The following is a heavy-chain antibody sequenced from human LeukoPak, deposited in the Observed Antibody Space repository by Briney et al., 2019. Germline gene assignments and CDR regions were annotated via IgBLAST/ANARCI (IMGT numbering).Heavy chain of an antibody. CDR3: ARDYYDFWSGYNPPYYYYYGMDV. V-gene: IGHV3-48*04. CDR2: ISSSGSTI. J-gene: IGHJ6*02. CDR1: GFTFSSYA. Sequence: PTGGSLRLSCAASGFTFSSYAMSWVRQAPGKGLEWVSYISSSGSTIYYADSVKGRFTISRDNAKNSLYLQMNSLRAEDTAVYYCARDYYDFWSGYNPPYYYYYGMDVWGQGTTVTVSS. D-gene: IGHD3-3*01.